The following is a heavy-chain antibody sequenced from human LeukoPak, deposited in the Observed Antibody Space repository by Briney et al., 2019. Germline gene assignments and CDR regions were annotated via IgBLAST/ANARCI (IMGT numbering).Heavy chain of an antibody. J-gene: IGHJ6*02. CDR1: GYTFTDYY. CDR3: ARVTVDTVVLAASVTYAYYYGMNV. CDR2: IDPNSGGT. D-gene: IGHD2-2*03. V-gene: IGHV1-2*02. Sequence: ASVKVSCKASGYTFTDYYMHWVRQAPGQGLEWMGWIDPNSGGTNYQGRVTMIRDTSIRTAYLELSRLTSDDTAVYCCARVTVDTVVLAASVTYAYYYGMNVWGQGTTVTVSS.